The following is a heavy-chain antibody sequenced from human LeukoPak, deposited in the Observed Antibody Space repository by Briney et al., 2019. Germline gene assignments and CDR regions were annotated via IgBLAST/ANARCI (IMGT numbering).Heavy chain of an antibody. CDR2: IYTSGST. CDR3: AGFLNWFDP. CDR1: GGSISSYY. Sequence: SETLSLTCTVSGGSISSYYWSWIRQPPGKGLEWIGYIYTSGSTNYNPSLKSRVTISVDTSKNQFSLKLSSVTAADTAVYYCAGFLNWFDPWGQGTLVTVSS. V-gene: IGHV4-4*09. D-gene: IGHD3-3*01. J-gene: IGHJ5*02.